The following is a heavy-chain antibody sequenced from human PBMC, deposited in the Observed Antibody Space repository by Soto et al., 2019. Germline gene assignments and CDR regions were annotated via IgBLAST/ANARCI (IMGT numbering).Heavy chain of an antibody. V-gene: IGHV3-33*01. D-gene: IGHD4-4*01. Sequence: QVQLVESGGGVVQPGRSLRLSCAASGFTFSSYGMHWVRQAPGKGLEWVAVIWYDGSNKYYADSVKGRFTISRDNSKNTLYLQMNSLRAEDTAVYYCAREYSNYSMGWYFDLWGRGTLVTVSS. CDR1: GFTFSSYG. J-gene: IGHJ2*01. CDR3: AREYSNYSMGWYFDL. CDR2: IWYDGSNK.